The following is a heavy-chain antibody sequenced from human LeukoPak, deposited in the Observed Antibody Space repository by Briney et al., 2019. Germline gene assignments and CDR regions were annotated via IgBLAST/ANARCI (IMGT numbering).Heavy chain of an antibody. CDR2: VSYTGNT. D-gene: IGHD5-18*01. J-gene: IGHJ4*02. Sequence: PSETLSLTCTVSGGSISSSSYYWGWIRQPPGKGLEWIGSVSYTGNTYYNPSLKSRVTISVDTSKNQFSLKLTSVTAADTAVCYCARGRYTYGNAFDYWGQGTLVTVSS. CDR1: GGSISSSSYY. CDR3: ARGRYTYGNAFDY. V-gene: IGHV4-39*07.